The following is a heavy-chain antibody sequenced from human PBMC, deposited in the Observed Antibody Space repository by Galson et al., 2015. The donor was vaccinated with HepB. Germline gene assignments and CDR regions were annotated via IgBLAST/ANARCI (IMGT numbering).Heavy chain of an antibody. CDR2: ISAYNGNT. CDR3: ARARLQVEDYYDSSGYYPPLDY. Sequence: SVKVSCKASGYTFTSYGISWVRQAPGQGLEWMGWISAYNGNTNYAQKLQGRVTMTTDTSTSTAYMELRSLRSDDTAVYYCARARLQVEDYYDSSGYYPPLDYWGQGTLVTVSS. V-gene: IGHV1-18*04. J-gene: IGHJ4*02. D-gene: IGHD3-22*01. CDR1: GYTFTSYG.